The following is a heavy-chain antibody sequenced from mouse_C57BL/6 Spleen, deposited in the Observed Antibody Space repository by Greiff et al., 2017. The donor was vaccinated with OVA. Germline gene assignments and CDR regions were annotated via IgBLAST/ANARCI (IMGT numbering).Heavy chain of an antibody. CDR1: GYAFSSSW. V-gene: IGHV1-82*01. J-gene: IGHJ4*01. CDR3: ARGYSNYVGAMDY. Sequence: VQVVESGPELVKPGASVKISCKASGYAFSSSWMNWVKQRPGKGLEWIGRIYPGDGDTNYNGKFKGKATLTADKSSSTAYMQLSSLTSEDSAVYFCARGYSNYVGAMDYWGQGTSVTVSS. CDR2: IYPGDGDT. D-gene: IGHD2-5*01.